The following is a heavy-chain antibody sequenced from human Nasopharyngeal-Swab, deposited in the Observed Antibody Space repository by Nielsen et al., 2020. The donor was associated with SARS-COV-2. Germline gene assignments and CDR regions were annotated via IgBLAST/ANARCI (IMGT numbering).Heavy chain of an antibody. Sequence: GESLKISCVASGFTFSDYWMSWFRQAPGKGLEWVAFIAHDASNEYYGDSSKNTLYLQMDSLRGEDTAVYYCARDAPAHYGAFYWGRGTLVTVSS. V-gene: IGHV3-30*03. J-gene: IGHJ4*02. CDR2: IAHDASNE. CDR3: ARDAPAHYGAFY. D-gene: IGHD4-17*01. CDR1: GFTFSDYW.